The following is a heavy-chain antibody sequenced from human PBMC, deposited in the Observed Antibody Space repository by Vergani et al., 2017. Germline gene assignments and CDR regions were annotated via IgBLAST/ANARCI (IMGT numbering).Heavy chain of an antibody. D-gene: IGHD3-10*01. J-gene: IGHJ4*02. CDR3: AKAVVGEVLPLSELDY. V-gene: IGHV3-49*03. CDR2: IRSKAYGGTT. Sequence: EVQLLESGGGLVQPGGSLRLSCTASGFTFGDYAMSWFRQAPGKGLEWVGFIRSKAYGGTTEYAASVKGRFTISRDDSKSIAYLQMNSLRAEDTAVYYCAKAVVGEVLPLSELDYWGQGTLVTVSS. CDR1: GFTFGDYA.